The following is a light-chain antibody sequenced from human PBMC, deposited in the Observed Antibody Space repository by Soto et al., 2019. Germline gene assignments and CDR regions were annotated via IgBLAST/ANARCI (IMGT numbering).Light chain of an antibody. CDR1: SSDFGNYNL. V-gene: IGLV2-23*02. CDR3: CSYAGGGVI. Sequence: QSALTQPASVSGSPGQSITISCTGTSSDFGNYNLVSWYQQHPGKAPKLMIYEVSKWPSGVSNRFSGSKSGNTASLTISGLQAEDEADYYCCSYAGGGVIFGGGTKLTVL. J-gene: IGLJ2*01. CDR2: EVS.